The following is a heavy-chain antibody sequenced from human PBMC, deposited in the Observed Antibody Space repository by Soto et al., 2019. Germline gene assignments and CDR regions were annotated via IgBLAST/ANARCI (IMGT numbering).Heavy chain of an antibody. D-gene: IGHD6-13*01. Sequence: ASVKVSCKASGYTFTSYGISWVRQAPGQGLERMGLISAYNGNTNYAQKLQGRVTMTTDTSTSTAYMELSRLRSDDTAVYYCSRDTAAAGPTDYYYYYGMDVWGQGTTVTVSS. CDR3: SRDTAAAGPTDYYYYYGMDV. J-gene: IGHJ6*02. CDR1: GYTFTSYG. V-gene: IGHV1-18*01. CDR2: ISAYNGNT.